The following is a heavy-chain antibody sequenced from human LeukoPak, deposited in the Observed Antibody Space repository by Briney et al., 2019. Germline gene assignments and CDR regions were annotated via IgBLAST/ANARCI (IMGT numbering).Heavy chain of an antibody. Sequence: SETLSLTCTVSGGSISSSSYYWGWIRQPPGKGLEWIGSIYYSGSTYYNPSLKSRVTISVDTSKNQFSLKLSSVTAADTAVYYCARFALDDMIGDDYWGQGTLVTVSS. CDR1: GGSISSSSYY. CDR3: ARFALDDMIGDDY. V-gene: IGHV4-39*07. CDR2: IYYSGST. J-gene: IGHJ4*02. D-gene: IGHD3-22*01.